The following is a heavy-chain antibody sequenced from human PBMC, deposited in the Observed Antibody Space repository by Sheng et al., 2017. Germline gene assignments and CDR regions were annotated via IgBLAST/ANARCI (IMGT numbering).Heavy chain of an antibody. CDR3: ARTGMDFDWLLSPGGYYFDY. J-gene: IGHJ4*02. D-gene: IGHD3-9*01. CDR2: ISYDGSNK. Sequence: QVQLVESGGGVVQPGRSLRLSCAASGFTFSSYAMHWVRQAPGKGLEWVAVISYDGSNKYYADSVKGRFTISRDNSKNTLYLQMNSLRAEDTAVYYCARTGMDFDWLLSPGGYYFDYWGQGTLVTVSS. CDR1: GFTFSSYA. V-gene: IGHV3-30*04.